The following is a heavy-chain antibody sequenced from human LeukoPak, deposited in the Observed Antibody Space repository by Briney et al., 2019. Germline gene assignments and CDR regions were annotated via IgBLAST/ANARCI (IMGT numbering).Heavy chain of an antibody. D-gene: IGHD2-15*01. CDR3: ARDRYCSGGSCYSGGHDY. J-gene: IGHJ4*02. V-gene: IGHV4-39*07. CDR2: IYYSGST. CDR1: GGSISSSSYY. Sequence: SETLSLTCTVSGGSISSSSYYWGWIRQPPGKGLEWIGSIYYSGSTNYNPSLKSRVTISVDTSKNQFSLKLSSVTAADTAVYYCARDRYCSGGSCYSGGHDYWGQGTLVTVSS.